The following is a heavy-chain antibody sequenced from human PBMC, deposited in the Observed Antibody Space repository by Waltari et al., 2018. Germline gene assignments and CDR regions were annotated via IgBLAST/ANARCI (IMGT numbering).Heavy chain of an antibody. J-gene: IGHJ4*02. CDR2: IYYSGST. Sequence: QLQLQESGPGLVKPSATLSLTCTVSGGSISSSSYYWGWLRQPPGKGLEWIGSIYYSGSTYYNPSLKSRVTISVDTSKNQFSLKLSSVTAADTAVYYCARSLSGVLRFLFYWGQGTLVTVSS. CDR3: ARSLSGVLRFLFY. D-gene: IGHD3-3*01. CDR1: GGSISSSSYY. V-gene: IGHV4-39*01.